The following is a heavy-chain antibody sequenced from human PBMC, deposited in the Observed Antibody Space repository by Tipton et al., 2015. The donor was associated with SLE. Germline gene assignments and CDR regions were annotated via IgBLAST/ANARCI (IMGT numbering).Heavy chain of an antibody. CDR1: GFTFTDYY. CDR3: ARVLWGSDAFDF. V-gene: IGHV3-11*04. CDR2: ISGSSNTI. D-gene: IGHD3-10*01. J-gene: IGHJ3*01. Sequence: SLRLSCAASGFTFTDYYMAWIRQAPGEGLEWLSYISGSSNTIYYADSVKGRFTVSRDNAKNSLFLQMNSLRAEDTAVYFCARVLWGSDAFDFWGQGTMVTVSS.